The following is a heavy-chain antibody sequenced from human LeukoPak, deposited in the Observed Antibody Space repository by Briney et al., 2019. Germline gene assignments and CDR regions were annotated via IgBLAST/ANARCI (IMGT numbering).Heavy chain of an antibody. CDR2: IIPIFGIA. CDR3: ARDRGITRGPLDYCYGMDV. D-gene: IGHD3-10*01. V-gene: IGHV1-69*04. Sequence: ASVKVSYKASGGTFSSYAISWVRQAPGQGLEWMGRIIPIFGIANYAQKFQGRVTITADKSTSTAYMELSSLRSEDTAVYYCARDRGITRGPLDYCYGMDVWGQGTTVTVSS. CDR1: GGTFSSYA. J-gene: IGHJ6*02.